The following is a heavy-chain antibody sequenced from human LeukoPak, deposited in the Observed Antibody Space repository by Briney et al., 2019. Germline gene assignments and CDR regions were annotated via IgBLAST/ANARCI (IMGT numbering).Heavy chain of an antibody. CDR1: GFTFSSYG. V-gene: IGHV3-30*02. CDR2: IRYDGSNK. J-gene: IGHJ4*02. Sequence: GGSLRLSCAASGFTFSSYGMHWVRQAPGKGLEWVAFIRYDGSNKYYADSVKGRFTISRDNSKNTLYLQMNSLRTEDTAVYYCVKVGVTQYYFDYWGQGTLVTVSS. CDR3: VKVGVTQYYFDY. D-gene: IGHD3-22*01.